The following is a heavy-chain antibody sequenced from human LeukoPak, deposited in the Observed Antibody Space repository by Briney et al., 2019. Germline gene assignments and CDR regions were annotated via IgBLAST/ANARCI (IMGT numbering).Heavy chain of an antibody. V-gene: IGHV3-7*01. D-gene: IGHD3-22*01. Sequence: GGSLRLSCAASGYTFSNYWMSWVRLAPGKGLEWVANIKQDGSEKYYVDSLKGRFTVSRDNAKNSLYLQMNSLRAEDTAVYYCARAYYFDSSGSFVHAFDIWGQGTMVTVSS. CDR2: IKQDGSEK. CDR1: GYTFSNYW. J-gene: IGHJ3*02. CDR3: ARAYYFDSSGSFVHAFDI.